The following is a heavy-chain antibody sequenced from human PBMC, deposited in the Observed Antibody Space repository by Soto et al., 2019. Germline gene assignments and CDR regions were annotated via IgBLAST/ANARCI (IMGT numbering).Heavy chain of an antibody. CDR1: GDTLSHYG. V-gene: IGHV1-69*13. CDR3: AAGDSSDTGDH. D-gene: IGHD5-18*01. J-gene: IGHJ4*02. CDR2: TTAILGTR. Sequence: SVKVSCKASGDTLSHYGVSWVRQVPGKGLEWMGGTTAILGTRDYAQKFQGRMTITSDESTTTSYMELNSLASDDTAVYYCAAGDSSDTGDHWGQGTLVTASS.